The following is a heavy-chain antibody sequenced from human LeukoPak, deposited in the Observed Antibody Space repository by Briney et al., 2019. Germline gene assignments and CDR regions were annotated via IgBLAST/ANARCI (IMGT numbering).Heavy chain of an antibody. CDR3: ARGVKGSQRAFDI. D-gene: IGHD6-25*01. CDR2: IYHSGST. Sequence: PSETLSLTCAVYGGSFSGYYWSWIRQPPGKGLEWIGYIYHSGSTYYNPSLKSRVTISVDRSKNQFSLKLSSVTAADTAVYYCARGVKGSQRAFDIWGQGTMVTVSS. V-gene: IGHV4-34*01. CDR1: GGSFSGYY. J-gene: IGHJ3*02.